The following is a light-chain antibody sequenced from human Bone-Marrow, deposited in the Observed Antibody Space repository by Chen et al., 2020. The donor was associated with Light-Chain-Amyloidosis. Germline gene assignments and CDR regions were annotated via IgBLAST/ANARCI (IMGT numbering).Light chain of an antibody. Sequence: MLTQPHSVSESPGKTVTISCTRSSGSIASSYVQWYQQRPGSSPTTLSYEGYQRPSGVPDRFSGSIVSSSNSASLIISGLKTEEEADYDCQSYDNTNVVFGGGTKLTVL. V-gene: IGLV6-57*01. CDR2: EGY. CDR1: SGSIASSY. CDR3: QSYDNTNVV. J-gene: IGLJ2*01.